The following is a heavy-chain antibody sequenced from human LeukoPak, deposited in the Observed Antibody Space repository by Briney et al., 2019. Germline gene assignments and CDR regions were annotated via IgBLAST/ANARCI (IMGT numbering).Heavy chain of an antibody. CDR2: MYHSGSN. CDR1: GYSISSGYY. Sequence: PSETLSLTCTVSGYSISSGYYWGWIRQPPGKGLEWIGSMYHSGSNYYNPSLKSRLTISVDTSKNQFSLKLSSVTAADTAVYYCARRRGGGSSDPWGQGTLVTVSS. CDR3: ARRRGGGSSDP. J-gene: IGHJ5*02. D-gene: IGHD2-15*01. V-gene: IGHV4-38-2*02.